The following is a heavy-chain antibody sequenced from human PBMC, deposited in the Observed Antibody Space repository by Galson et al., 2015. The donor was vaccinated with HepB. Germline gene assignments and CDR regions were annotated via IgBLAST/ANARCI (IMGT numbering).Heavy chain of an antibody. CDR1: GFTFSSYA. D-gene: IGHD6-13*01. CDR3: AREGAAAGYWYFDL. Sequence: SLRLSCAASGFTFSSYAMHWVRQAPGKGLEYVSAISSNGGSTYYADSVKGRFTIPRDNSKNTLYLQMNSLRAEDTAVYYCAREGAAAGYWYFDLWGRGTLVTVSS. CDR2: ISSNGGST. J-gene: IGHJ2*01. V-gene: IGHV3-64*04.